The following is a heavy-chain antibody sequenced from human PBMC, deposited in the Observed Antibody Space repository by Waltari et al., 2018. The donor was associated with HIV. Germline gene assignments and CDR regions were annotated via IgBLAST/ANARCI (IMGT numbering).Heavy chain of an antibody. D-gene: IGHD3-22*01. Sequence: QIHLVQSGAEEKKPGASVKVSCKASGYTFRDYGISWVQQAPGQGLEWMGWISGLSEERRNYAQKFQGRVTLSTDTSTTTAYMELRSLRSDDTAIYYCARGSLLRNWLDPWGQGTLVTVSS. J-gene: IGHJ5*02. V-gene: IGHV1-18*01. CDR1: GYTFRDYG. CDR2: ISGLSEERR. CDR3: ARGSLLRNWLDP.